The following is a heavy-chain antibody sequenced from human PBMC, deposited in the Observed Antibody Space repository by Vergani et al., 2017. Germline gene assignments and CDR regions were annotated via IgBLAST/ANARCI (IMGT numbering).Heavy chain of an antibody. V-gene: IGHV3-66*01. J-gene: IGHJ4*02. CDR2: IYSGGST. D-gene: IGHD6-13*01. CDR3: ASSSWYFNYFDY. CDR1: GFTVSSNY. Sequence: EVQLVESGGGLVQPGGSLRLSCAASGFTVSSNYMSWVRQAPGKGLEWVSVIYSGGSTYYADSVKGRFTISRDNSKNTLYLQMNSLRAEDTAVYYCASSSWYFNYFDYWGQGTLVTVSS.